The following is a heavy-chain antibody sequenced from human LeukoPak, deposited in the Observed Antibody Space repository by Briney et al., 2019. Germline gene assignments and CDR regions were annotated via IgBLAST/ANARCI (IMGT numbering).Heavy chain of an antibody. V-gene: IGHV4-59*01. D-gene: IGHD3-22*01. J-gene: IGHJ6*03. Sequence: NPSETLSLTCTVSGGSINHYYWSWIRQPPGKGLEWIGNIYYSGSTSYNPSLKSRVTISVDTSKKQFSLKLSSVTAADTAVYYCARSSEGRYYYDSSGYSYFYYYMDVWGKGTTVTISS. CDR1: GGSINHYY. CDR2: IYYSGST. CDR3: ARSSEGRYYYDSSGYSYFYYYMDV.